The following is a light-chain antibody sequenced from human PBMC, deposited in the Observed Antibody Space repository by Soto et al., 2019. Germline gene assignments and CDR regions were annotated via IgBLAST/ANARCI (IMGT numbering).Light chain of an antibody. J-gene: IGKJ1*01. CDR1: QSVSSSY. Sequence: ENVLTQSPGTLALSPGERATLSCRASQSVSSSYLAWYQQKPGQAPRLLIYDTSNRATGIPARFSGSGSGTDFTLTISSLEPEDFAVYYCLHRNNWAWTFGQGTKVDI. CDR2: DTS. CDR3: LHRNNWAWT. V-gene: IGKV3-11*01.